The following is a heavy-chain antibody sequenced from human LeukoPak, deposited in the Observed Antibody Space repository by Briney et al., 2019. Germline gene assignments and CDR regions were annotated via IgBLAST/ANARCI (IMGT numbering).Heavy chain of an antibody. D-gene: IGHD5-18*01. CDR3: ARITAMITWDY. V-gene: IGHV3-7*01. CDR1: GFLFRHYW. CDR2: IKQDGRWK. Sequence: GGSLRLSCAGSGFLFRHYWMSWVRQAPGKGLEAVANIKQDGRWKYFLHSVNRRLTISRDNAKNSLYLQMNSLRAEDTTVYYCARITAMITWDYWGQGTLVTVSS. J-gene: IGHJ4*02.